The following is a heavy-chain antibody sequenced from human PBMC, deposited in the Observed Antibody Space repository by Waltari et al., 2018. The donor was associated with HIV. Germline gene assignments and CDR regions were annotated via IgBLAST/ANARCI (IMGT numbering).Heavy chain of an antibody. J-gene: IGHJ2*01. CDR3: ARALDYYESGSFPWWFFDL. CDR2: VYTSGNT. Sequence: QVLLQESGPGRVKPSQTLSLTCTVSSGSITSGSYFWTWIRQPAGKGLEWIGRVYTSGNTNYNPPLKNRVTISVDTSRNQFSLRLSSMAAADTAVYYCARALDYYESGSFPWWFFDLWGRGSLVTVSS. CDR1: SGSITSGSYF. D-gene: IGHD3-10*01. V-gene: IGHV4-61*02.